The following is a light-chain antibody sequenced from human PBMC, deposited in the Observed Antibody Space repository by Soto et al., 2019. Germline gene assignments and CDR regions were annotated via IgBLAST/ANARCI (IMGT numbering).Light chain of an antibody. CDR2: KAS. J-gene: IGKJ1*01. V-gene: IGKV1-5*03. CDR3: QQYNSYSWT. Sequence: DIKMTQSPSTLSASVGDRVTITCRASQSISSWLAWYQQKPGKAPKLLIYKASSLESGVPSRFSGSGSGTEFTLTISGLQPDDFATYYCQQYNSYSWTFGQGTKVDIK. CDR1: QSISSW.